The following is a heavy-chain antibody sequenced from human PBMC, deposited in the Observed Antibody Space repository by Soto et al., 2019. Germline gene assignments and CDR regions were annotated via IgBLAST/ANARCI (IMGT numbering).Heavy chain of an antibody. CDR1: GGTFSSYA. CDR2: IIPMYGPA. Sequence: QVPLVQSGAEVKKPGSSVTVSCNASGGTFSSYAIHWVRQAPGQGLEWMGGIIPMYGPAKYAQRFQGRVTITADESTTTVYMELTSLTSQDTAVYYCARVTSMVWGVIANWFDPWGHGTLVTVSS. J-gene: IGHJ5*02. V-gene: IGHV1-69*01. D-gene: IGHD3-10*01. CDR3: ARVTSMVWGVIANWFDP.